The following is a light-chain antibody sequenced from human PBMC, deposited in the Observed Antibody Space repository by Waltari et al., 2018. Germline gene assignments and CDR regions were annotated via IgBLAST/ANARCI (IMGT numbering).Light chain of an antibody. CDR1: QNINTN. Sequence: IQMTQSPPSLAASVGDRVTITYRASQNINTNLNWYQQKPGKAPKVLIYAASTLKSGVPSRFSGSGSGTDFTLTISSLQPEDFAVYYCQQSFTALMYTFGQGTKLEV. CDR3: QQSFTALMYT. CDR2: AAS. J-gene: IGKJ2*01. V-gene: IGKV1-39*01.